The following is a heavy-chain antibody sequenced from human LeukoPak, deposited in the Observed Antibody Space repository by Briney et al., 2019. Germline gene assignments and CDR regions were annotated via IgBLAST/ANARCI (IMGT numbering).Heavy chain of an antibody. CDR3: ARAPTGGWYFDL. J-gene: IGHJ2*01. CDR2: TYYRSKWNN. CDR1: GDSVSSNSAA. Sequence: SQTLSLTCAISGDSVSSNSAAWNWIRQSSSRGLEWLGRTYYRSKWNNDYAVSVKSRISINPDTSKNQFSLQLNSVTPEDTAVYYCARAPTGGWYFDLWGRGTLVTVPS. D-gene: IGHD7-27*01. V-gene: IGHV6-1*01.